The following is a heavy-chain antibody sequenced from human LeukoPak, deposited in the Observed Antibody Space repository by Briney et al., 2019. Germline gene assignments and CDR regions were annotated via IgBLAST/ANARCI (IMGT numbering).Heavy chain of an antibody. D-gene: IGHD6-19*01. J-gene: IGHJ5*02. CDR3: ARDTRAVAATRVNWFDP. Sequence: PGGSLRLSCAASGFTFREYWMSWVRQAPGRGLECLANIKPDGGEEYLLDSVRGRFTISRDNAKNSLFLQMNSLGAEDTAVYYCARDTRAVAATRVNWFDPWGQGTLVTVSS. V-gene: IGHV3-7*01. CDR1: GFTFREYW. CDR2: IKPDGGEE.